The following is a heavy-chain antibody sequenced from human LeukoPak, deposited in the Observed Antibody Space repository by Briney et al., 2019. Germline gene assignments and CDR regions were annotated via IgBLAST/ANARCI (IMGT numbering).Heavy chain of an antibody. J-gene: IGHJ6*02. CDR2: IIPMFGPA. CDR1: GGTFSNYA. Sequence: VASVKVSCKASGGTFSNYAISWVRQAPGQGLEWMGGIIPMFGPASSAQKFQGRVTITADESTSTAYMELSSLRSEDTAVYYCARGSHYYGSGIHDGMNVWGQGTTVTVSS. V-gene: IGHV1-69*13. D-gene: IGHD3-10*01. CDR3: ARGSHYYGSGIHDGMNV.